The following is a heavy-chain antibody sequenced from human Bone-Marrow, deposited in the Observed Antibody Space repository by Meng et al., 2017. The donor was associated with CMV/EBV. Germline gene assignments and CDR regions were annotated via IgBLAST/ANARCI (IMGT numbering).Heavy chain of an antibody. CDR1: GGSISSYF. V-gene: IGHV4-59*01. D-gene: IGHD2-2*01. Sequence: SETLSLTCTVSGGSISSYFWNWIRHPPGKGLEWIANIYYSGYTNYNPSLKSRVTISVDTSKNQFSLKLSSVTAADTAVYYCASEYYCSSTSCSGAFDIWGQGTMVTISS. CDR2: IYYSGYT. J-gene: IGHJ3*02. CDR3: ASEYYCSSTSCSGAFDI.